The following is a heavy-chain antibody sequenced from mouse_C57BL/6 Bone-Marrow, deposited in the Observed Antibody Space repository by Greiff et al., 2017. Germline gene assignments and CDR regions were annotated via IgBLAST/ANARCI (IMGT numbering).Heavy chain of an antibody. V-gene: IGHV1-39*01. J-gene: IGHJ3*01. CDR3: ARGMAYYSNYGRGLFAY. D-gene: IGHD2-5*01. Sequence: VQLKQSGPELVKPGASVKISCKASGYSFTDYNMNWVKQSNGKSLEWIGVINPNYGTTSYNQKFKGKATLTVDQSSSTAYMQLNSLTSEDSAVYYCARGMAYYSNYGRGLFAYWGQGTLVTVSA. CDR2: INPNYGTT. CDR1: GYSFTDYN.